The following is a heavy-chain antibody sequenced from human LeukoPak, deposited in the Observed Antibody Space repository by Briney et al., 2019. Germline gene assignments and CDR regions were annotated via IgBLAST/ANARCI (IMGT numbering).Heavy chain of an antibody. Sequence: SETLSLTCTVSGGSISSSHYYWGWIRQPPGKGLEWIGTIYYSGTTYYNPSLGSRVTISEDTSKNQFSLTLRSVTAADTAVYYCARQISDYYYYYIDVWGKGTTVTVSS. V-gene: IGHV4-39*01. D-gene: IGHD3-3*01. CDR2: IYYSGTT. J-gene: IGHJ6*03. CDR1: GGSISSSHYY. CDR3: ARQISDYYYYYIDV.